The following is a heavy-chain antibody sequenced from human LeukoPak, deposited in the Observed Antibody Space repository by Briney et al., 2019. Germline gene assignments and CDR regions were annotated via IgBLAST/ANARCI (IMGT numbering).Heavy chain of an antibody. D-gene: IGHD3-22*01. CDR1: GGSISSYY. J-gene: IGHJ3*02. Sequence: SETLSLTCTVSGGSISSYYWSWIRQPAGKGLEWIGRIYTSGSTNYNPSLKSRVTMSVDTSKNQFSLKLSSVTAADTAVYYCAREVVVITPDAFDIWGQGTMVTASS. CDR2: IYTSGST. CDR3: AREVVVITPDAFDI. V-gene: IGHV4-4*07.